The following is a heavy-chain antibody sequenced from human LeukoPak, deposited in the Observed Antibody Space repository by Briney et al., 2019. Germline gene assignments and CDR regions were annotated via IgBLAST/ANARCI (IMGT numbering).Heavy chain of an antibody. CDR3: VKVEGGYYDSSGYSDY. V-gene: IGHV3-30*02. Sequence: GGSLRLSCAASGFTFSSYGMHWVRQAPGKGLEWVAFIRHDGSIKYYADSVKGRFTISRDNSKNTLFLRMNSLRPEDTAVYYCVKVEGGYYDSSGYSDYWGQGTLVTVSS. CDR1: GFTFSSYG. D-gene: IGHD3-22*01. CDR2: IRHDGSIK. J-gene: IGHJ4*02.